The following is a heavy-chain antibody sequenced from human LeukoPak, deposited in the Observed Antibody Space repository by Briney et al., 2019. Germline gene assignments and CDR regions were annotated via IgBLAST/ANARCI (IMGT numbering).Heavy chain of an antibody. CDR2: ISWDGGST. CDR3: AKQASGVSHYYMDV. J-gene: IGHJ6*03. Sequence: GSLRLSCAASGFTFDDYAMHWVRQAPGKGLEWVSLISWDGGSTYYADSVKGRFTISRDNSKNSLYLQMNSLRAEDTALYYCAKQASGVSHYYMDVWGKGTTVTVSS. CDR1: GFTFDDYA. D-gene: IGHD2-8*01. V-gene: IGHV3-43D*03.